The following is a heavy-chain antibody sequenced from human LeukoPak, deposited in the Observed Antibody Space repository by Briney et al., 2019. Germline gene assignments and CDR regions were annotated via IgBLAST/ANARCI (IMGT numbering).Heavy chain of an antibody. J-gene: IGHJ3*02. CDR1: GFTFSSYW. CDR2: INTDGSTT. D-gene: IGHD2-21*01. CDR3: AREFRLWKTFDM. Sequence: GSLRLSCAASGFTFSSYWMNWVRQAPGKGLVWVSHINTDGSTTTYADSVKGRFTISRDNAKNTLYLQMNSLRAEDTAVYYCAREFRLWKTFDMWGQGTMVTVSS. V-gene: IGHV3-74*01.